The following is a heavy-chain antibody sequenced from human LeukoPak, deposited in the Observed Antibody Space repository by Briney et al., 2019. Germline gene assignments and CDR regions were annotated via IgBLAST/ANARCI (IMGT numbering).Heavy chain of an antibody. J-gene: IGHJ4*02. Sequence: GGSLRLSCAASGFTFSGYAMHWVRQAPGKGLEWVAVISYDGSNKYYADSVKGRFTISRDNSKNTLYLQMNSLRAEDTAVYYCARDPDCSGGSCYGRGYYFDYWGQGTLVTVSS. V-gene: IGHV3-30-3*01. D-gene: IGHD2-15*01. CDR1: GFTFSGYA. CDR3: ARDPDCSGGSCYGRGYYFDY. CDR2: ISYDGSNK.